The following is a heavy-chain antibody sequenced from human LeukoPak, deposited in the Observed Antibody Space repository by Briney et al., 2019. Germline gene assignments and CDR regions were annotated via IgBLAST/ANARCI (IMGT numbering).Heavy chain of an antibody. CDR2: INYRGST. Sequence: SETLSLTCAVSGGSISSSNWWSWVRQPPGKGLEWIGSINYRGSTFYNPSLKSRVTISVDTSKNQFSLELTSATAADTAVYYCAKYEGGTMDDYWGQGTLVTVSS. CDR1: GGSISSSNW. V-gene: IGHV4-4*02. D-gene: IGHD2/OR15-2a*01. J-gene: IGHJ4*02. CDR3: AKYEGGTMDDY.